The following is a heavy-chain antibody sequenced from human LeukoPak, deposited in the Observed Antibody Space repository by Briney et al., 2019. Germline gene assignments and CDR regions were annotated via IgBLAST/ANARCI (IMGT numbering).Heavy chain of an antibody. CDR2: IYYSGNT. Sequence: SETLSLTCTVSGDSISGYYWSWIRQPPGKGLEWIGYIYYSGNTNYDPSLKSRVTISVDTSKNQFSLKLRFVTAADTAVYFCARAAATTRNGFGCWGQGTLVTVSS. D-gene: IGHD1-26*01. V-gene: IGHV4-59*08. J-gene: IGHJ4*02. CDR1: GDSISGYY. CDR3: ARAAATTRNGFGC.